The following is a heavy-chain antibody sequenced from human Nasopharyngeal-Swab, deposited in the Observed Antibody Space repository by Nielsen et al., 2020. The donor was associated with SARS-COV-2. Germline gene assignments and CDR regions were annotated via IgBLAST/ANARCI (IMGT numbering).Heavy chain of an antibody. J-gene: IGHJ4*02. D-gene: IGHD4-17*01. Sequence: SQTLSLTCAISGDSVSSNSAAWHWIRQSASRSLEWLGRTYYRSTWNNDYAVSVKSRIIINPDTSKNQFSLQLNSVTPEDTAVYYCVRDVIATVTTPPDYWGQGTLVTVSS. CDR1: GDSVSSNSAA. CDR2: TYYRSTWNN. CDR3: VRDVIATVTTPPDY. V-gene: IGHV6-1*01.